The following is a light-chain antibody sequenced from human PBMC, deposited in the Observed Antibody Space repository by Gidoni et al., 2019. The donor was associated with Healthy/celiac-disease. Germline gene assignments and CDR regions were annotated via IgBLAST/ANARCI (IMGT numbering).Light chain of an antibody. CDR2: AAS. CDR3: QQSYSTPRT. V-gene: IGKV1-39*01. Sequence: DIQMTQSASSLSASVGDRVTITCRASQSISSYLNWYQQKPGKAPKLLVYAASSLQSGVPSRCSGSGSGTDFTLTISSLQPEDFATYYCQQSYSTPRTFGQXTKLQIK. J-gene: IGKJ2*01. CDR1: QSISSY.